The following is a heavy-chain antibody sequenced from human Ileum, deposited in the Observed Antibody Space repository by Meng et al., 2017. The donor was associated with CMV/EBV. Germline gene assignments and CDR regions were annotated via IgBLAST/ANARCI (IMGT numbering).Heavy chain of an antibody. V-gene: IGHV3-48*03. D-gene: IGHD1-7*01. CDR1: GFTFSSYE. J-gene: IGHJ4*02. CDR2: ISSSGSTI. Sequence: GESLKISCAASGFTFSSYEMNWVRQAPGKGLEWVSYISSSGSTIYYADSVKGRFTISRDNAKNTLYLQMNSLRAEDTAVYYCAREPETTSLDYWGQGTLVTVSS. CDR3: AREPETTSLDY.